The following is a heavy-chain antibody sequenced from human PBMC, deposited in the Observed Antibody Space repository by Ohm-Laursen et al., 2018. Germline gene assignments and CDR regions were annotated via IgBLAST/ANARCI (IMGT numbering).Heavy chain of an antibody. V-gene: IGHV3-9*01. CDR1: GFTFSNLG. D-gene: IGHD3-3*01. J-gene: IGHJ6*02. CDR3: ARDAPNYKTISGVVTALGMDV. CDR2: ISRNSGSI. Sequence: SLRLSCTASGFTFSNLGMHWVRQAPGKGLEWVSGISRNSGSIGYADSVKGRFTISRDNAKTTLYLQMNSLRAEDTAVYYCARDAPNYKTISGVVTALGMDVWGQGTTVTVSS.